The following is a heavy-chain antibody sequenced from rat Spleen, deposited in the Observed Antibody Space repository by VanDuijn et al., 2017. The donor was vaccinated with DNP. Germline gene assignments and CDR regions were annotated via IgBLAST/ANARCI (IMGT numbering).Heavy chain of an antibody. D-gene: IGHD1-12*02. Sequence: EVQLQESGPGLVKPSQSLSLTCSVTGYSITSSYRWNWIRKFPGNKLEWMGYINSAGSTNYNPSLKSRISLTRATSKNQFFLQVNSVTTEDTATYYCARSMMVGYYAMDAWGQGTSVTVSS. CDR3: ARSMMVGYYAMDA. CDR2: INSAGST. CDR1: GYSITSSYR. J-gene: IGHJ4*01. V-gene: IGHV3-3*01.